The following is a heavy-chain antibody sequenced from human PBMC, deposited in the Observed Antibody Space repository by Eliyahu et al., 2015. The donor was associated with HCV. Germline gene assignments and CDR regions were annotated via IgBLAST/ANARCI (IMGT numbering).Heavy chain of an antibody. D-gene: IGHD7-27*01. CDR2: ITPIXGTT. CDR1: GGSXSGYG. CDR3: ARTRGPAKLGRGDGFDI. J-gene: IGHJ3*02. V-gene: IGHV1-69*01. Sequence: QEQLVQSGAEVKKPGSSVXVSCKASGGSXSGYGXSWVRQAPGRGLXXXGGITPIXGTTNYAQKFQDRVILNADEVRSIASMELSSLTSDDTAVYYCARTRGPAKLGRGDGFDIWGQGTMVTVSS.